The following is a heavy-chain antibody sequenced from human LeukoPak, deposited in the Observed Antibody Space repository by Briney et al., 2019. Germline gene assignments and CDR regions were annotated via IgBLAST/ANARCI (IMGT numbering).Heavy chain of an antibody. Sequence: TLSLTCTVSSGSISSGAYYWTWIRQHPGKVLEWIGFIYYSGSTYYNPSLKSRVTISVDTSKNQFSLKLSSVTAADTAVYYCARVYSYDYYFDYWGQRTLVTVSS. CDR2: IYYSGST. CDR1: SGSISSGAYY. D-gene: IGHD5-18*01. CDR3: ARVYSYDYYFDY. V-gene: IGHV4-30-4*08. J-gene: IGHJ4*02.